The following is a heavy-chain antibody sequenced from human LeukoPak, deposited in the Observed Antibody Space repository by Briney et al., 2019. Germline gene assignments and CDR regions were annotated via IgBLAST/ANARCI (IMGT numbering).Heavy chain of an antibody. CDR2: INPSGGST. CDR1: GYTFTSYY. J-gene: IGHJ3*02. Sequence: EASVKVSCEASGYTFTSYYMHWVRQAPGQGLEWMGIINPSGGSTSYAQKFQGRVTMTRDTSTSTVYMELSSLRSEDTAVYYCARYCSGGSCYTYDAFDIWGQGTMVTVSS. CDR3: ARYCSGGSCYTYDAFDI. D-gene: IGHD2-15*01. V-gene: IGHV1-46*01.